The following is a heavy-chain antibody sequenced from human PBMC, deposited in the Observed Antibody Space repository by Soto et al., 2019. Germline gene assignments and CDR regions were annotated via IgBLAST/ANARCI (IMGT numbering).Heavy chain of an antibody. CDR3: AREPARSNPPRGYAVDV. CDR2: ISIDGSFS. V-gene: IGHV3-74*01. CDR1: GVTFNNYW. J-gene: IGHJ6*02. Sequence: QLVESGGGLVQPGGSLRLSCAASGVTFNNYWMHWVRQAPGKGLVWVSIISIDGSFSTFADSVNGRFTDSRDNAKNTLYRQTNSLRAEATTVYYCAREPARSNPPRGYAVDVWGQGTRVTVS. D-gene: IGHD6-6*01.